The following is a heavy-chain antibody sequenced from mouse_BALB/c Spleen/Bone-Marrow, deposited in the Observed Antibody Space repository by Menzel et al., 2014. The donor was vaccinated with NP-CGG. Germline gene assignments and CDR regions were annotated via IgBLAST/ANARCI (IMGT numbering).Heavy chain of an antibody. CDR2: IDPANGNT. CDR1: GFNIXDTY. D-gene: IGHD1-1*01. Sequence: EVQLQQSGAELVKPGASVKLSCTASGFNIXDTYMHWVKQRPEQGLEWIGRIDPANGNTKYDPKFQGKATITADTSSNTAYLQLSSLTSEDAAVYYCARGGSSYGWYFDVWGAGTTVTVPS. V-gene: IGHV14-3*02. CDR3: ARGGSSYGWYFDV. J-gene: IGHJ1*01.